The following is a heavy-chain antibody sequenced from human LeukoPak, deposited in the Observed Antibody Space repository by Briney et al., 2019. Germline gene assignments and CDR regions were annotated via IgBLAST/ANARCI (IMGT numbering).Heavy chain of an antibody. J-gene: IGHJ4*02. CDR2: INPNSGGT. CDR3: ARVEDLAAAGDY. D-gene: IGHD6-13*01. CDR1: GYTFTGYY. Sequence: ASVKASCKASGYTFTGYYMHWVRQAPGQGLEWMGWINPNSGGTNYAQKLQGRVTMTTDTSTSTAYMELRSLRSDDTAVYYCARVEDLAAAGDYWGQGTLVTVSS. V-gene: IGHV1-2*02.